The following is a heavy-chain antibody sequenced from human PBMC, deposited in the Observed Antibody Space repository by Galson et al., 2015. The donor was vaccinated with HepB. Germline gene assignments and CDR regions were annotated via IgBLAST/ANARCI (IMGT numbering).Heavy chain of an antibody. CDR1: GFTFSSYA. Sequence: SLRLSCAASGFTFSSYAMHWVRQAPGKGLEWVAVISYDGSNKYYADSVKGRFTISRDNSKNTLYLQMNSLRAEDTAVYYCAGEGGGGLRWYFDYWGQGTLVTVSS. V-gene: IGHV3-30*04. J-gene: IGHJ4*02. CDR3: AGEGGGGLRWYFDY. CDR2: ISYDGSNK. D-gene: IGHD3-16*01.